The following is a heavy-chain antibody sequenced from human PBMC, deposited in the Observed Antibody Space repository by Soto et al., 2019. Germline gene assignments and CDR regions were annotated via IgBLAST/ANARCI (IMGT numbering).Heavy chain of an antibody. Sequence: PGGSLRLSCAASGFTFSSYWMSWVRQAPGKGLEWVANIKQDGSEKYYVDSVKGRFTISRDNAKNSLYLQMNSLRAEDTAVYYCARDARSGSYDNWFDPWGQGTLVTVSS. D-gene: IGHD1-26*01. CDR1: GFTFSSYW. CDR3: ARDARSGSYDNWFDP. CDR2: IKQDGSEK. J-gene: IGHJ5*02. V-gene: IGHV3-7*03.